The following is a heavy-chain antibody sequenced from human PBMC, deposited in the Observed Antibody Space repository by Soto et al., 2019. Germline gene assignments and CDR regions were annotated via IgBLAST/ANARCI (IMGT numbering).Heavy chain of an antibody. CDR2: INPNSGGT. V-gene: IGHV1-2*04. CDR1: GYTFTCYY. Sequence: ASVKVSCKASGYTFTCYYMHWVRQAPGQGLEWMGWINPNSGGTNYAQKFQGWVTMTRDTSISTAYMELSRLRSDDTAVYYCARDNWCSGGSCHGKVGAFDIWGQGTMVTVSS. J-gene: IGHJ3*02. CDR3: ARDNWCSGGSCHGKVGAFDI. D-gene: IGHD2-15*01.